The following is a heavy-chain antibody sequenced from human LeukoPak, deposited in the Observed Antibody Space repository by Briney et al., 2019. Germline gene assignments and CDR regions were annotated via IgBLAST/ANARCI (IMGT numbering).Heavy chain of an antibody. V-gene: IGHV3-23*01. Sequence: GGSLRLSCAASGFSFSNSFMSWVRQAPGKGLEWVSGISGSGSTTNYADSVKGRFTISRDNSKNTLYLQMNTLRAEDTAVYYCAKGVVVVTAMNYFDYWGQGSLVTVSS. CDR3: AKGVVVVTAMNYFDY. D-gene: IGHD2-21*02. CDR2: ISGSGSTT. CDR1: GFSFSNSF. J-gene: IGHJ4*02.